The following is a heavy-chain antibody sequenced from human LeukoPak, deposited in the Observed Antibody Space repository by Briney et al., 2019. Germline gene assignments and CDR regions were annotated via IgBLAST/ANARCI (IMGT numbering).Heavy chain of an antibody. CDR3: ARGGGLDV. V-gene: IGHV3-7*03. J-gene: IGHJ6*02. CDR1: GFTFSNYA. Sequence: PGGSLRLSCATSGFTFSNYAMHWLRQAPGKGLEWVASINHNGNVNYYVDSVKGRFTISRDNAKNSLYLQMSNLRAEDTAVYFCARGGGLDVWGQGATVTVSS. CDR2: INHNGNVN. D-gene: IGHD3-16*01.